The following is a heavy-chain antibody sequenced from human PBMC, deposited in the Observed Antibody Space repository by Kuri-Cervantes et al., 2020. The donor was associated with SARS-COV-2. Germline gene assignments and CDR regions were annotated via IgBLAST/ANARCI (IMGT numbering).Heavy chain of an antibody. CDR1: GGSISSYY. J-gene: IGHJ3*02. CDR3: ARYFYYDSSGYYNAFDI. D-gene: IGHD3-22*01. V-gene: IGHV4-59*12. CDR2: MYYSGIT. Sequence: SEILSSTCTLPGGSISSYYWSWIRQPPGKGLEWIGYMYYSGITNYNPSLKSRVTISVDTSKNQFSLKLSSVTAADTAVYYCARYFYYDSSGYYNAFDIWGQGTMVTVSS.